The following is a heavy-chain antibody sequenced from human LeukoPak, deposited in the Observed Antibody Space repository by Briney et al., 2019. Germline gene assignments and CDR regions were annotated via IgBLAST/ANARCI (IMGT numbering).Heavy chain of an antibody. D-gene: IGHD3-22*01. CDR2: ISYSGRT. V-gene: IGHV4-39*01. Sequence: PSETLSLTCTVSGGSTSSSSFYWGWIRQPPGKGLECIGRISYSGRTYYNPSLQSRVTISVDTSENQFSLRLSSVTAADTAVYYCARLRAYYYDSSGYYNFDFWGQGTLVTVSS. CDR1: GGSTSSSSFY. CDR3: ARLRAYYYDSSGYYNFDF. J-gene: IGHJ4*02.